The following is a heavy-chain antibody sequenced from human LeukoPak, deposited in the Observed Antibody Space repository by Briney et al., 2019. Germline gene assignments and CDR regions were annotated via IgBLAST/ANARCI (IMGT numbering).Heavy chain of an antibody. D-gene: IGHD4-23*01. CDR3: ARPQDHGGNVENFNI. Sequence: ASVKVSCKASGYTFTAYYIHWVRQAPGQGLEWMGWINPNSGGTNYALKFRGGVTMTRDTSISTASMELSRLISDDTAVYYCARPQDHGGNVENFNIWGQGTMVTVSS. V-gene: IGHV1-2*02. CDR1: GYTFTAYY. CDR2: INPNSGGT. J-gene: IGHJ3*02.